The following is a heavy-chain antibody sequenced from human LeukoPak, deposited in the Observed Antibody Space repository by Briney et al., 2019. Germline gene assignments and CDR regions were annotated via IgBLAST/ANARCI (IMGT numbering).Heavy chain of an antibody. CDR2: MSYSGYS. CDR3: ARERVYSSGGYSVDY. Sequence: SETLSLTCTVSGGSISSYYWSWIRQPPGKGLEWIGYMSYSGYSNYNPSLTSRVTISVDTSKNQFSLKVSSVTATDTAVYYCARERVYSSGGYSVDYWGQGTLVTVSS. D-gene: IGHD6-19*01. CDR1: GGSISSYY. V-gene: IGHV4-59*01. J-gene: IGHJ4*02.